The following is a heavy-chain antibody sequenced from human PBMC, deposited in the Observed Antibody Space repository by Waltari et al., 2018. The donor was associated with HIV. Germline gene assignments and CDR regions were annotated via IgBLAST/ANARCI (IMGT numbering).Heavy chain of an antibody. J-gene: IGHJ3*02. CDR3: ASALRLGELGAFDI. D-gene: IGHD3-16*01. CDR1: GGTFSSYA. Sequence: QVQLVQSGAEVKKPGSSVKVSCKASGGTFSSYAISWVRQAPGQGLEWMGGIIPIFGTANYAQKFQGRVTITADKATSTAYMELSSLRSEDTAVYYCASALRLGELGAFDIWGQGTMVTVSS. V-gene: IGHV1-69*06. CDR2: IIPIFGTA.